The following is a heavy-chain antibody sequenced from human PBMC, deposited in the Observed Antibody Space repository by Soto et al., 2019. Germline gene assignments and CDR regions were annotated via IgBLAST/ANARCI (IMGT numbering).Heavy chain of an antibody. CDR1: GYSFTSYW. V-gene: IGHV5-10-1*01. CDR3: ASTNYYASSGYYTYYGMDV. J-gene: IGHJ6*02. Sequence: GESLKLSCKGSGYSFTSYWISWVRQMPGKGLEWMGRIDPSDSYTNYSPSFQGHVTISADKSISTAYLQWSSLKASDTAMYYCASTNYYASSGYYTYYGMDVWGQGTTVTVSS. D-gene: IGHD3-22*01. CDR2: IDPSDSYT.